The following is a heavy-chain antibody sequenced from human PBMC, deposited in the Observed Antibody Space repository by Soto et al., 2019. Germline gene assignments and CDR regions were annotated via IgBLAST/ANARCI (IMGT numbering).Heavy chain of an antibody. J-gene: IGHJ4*02. CDR2: ISGNGVRT. V-gene: IGHV3-23*01. CDR3: AFPRGGGFSLPFDY. CDR1: GVTFSNYA. D-gene: IGHD1-26*01. Sequence: GGSLRLTCAASGVTFSNYAMSWVRQAPGKGLERVSTISGNGVRTYYADSVKGRFTFSRDNSKNTLYLQMNSLSAEDTAVYYCAFPRGGGFSLPFDYWGQGTLVTVSS.